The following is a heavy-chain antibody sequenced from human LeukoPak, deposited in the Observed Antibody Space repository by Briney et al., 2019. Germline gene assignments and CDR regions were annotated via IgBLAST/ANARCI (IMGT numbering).Heavy chain of an antibody. CDR3: ARHRGVTDSFYPFDP. J-gene: IGHJ5*02. V-gene: IGHV4-59*08. CDR2: ISYSGST. CDR1: GASISSYS. Sequence: PSETLSLTCTVSGASISSYSWTWIRQPPGKGLEWIGYISYSGSTNYNPSLKSRVTISVDTSKNQFSLKLSSVTAADAAVYYCARHRGVTDSFYPFDPWGQGTLVTVSS. D-gene: IGHD1-14*01.